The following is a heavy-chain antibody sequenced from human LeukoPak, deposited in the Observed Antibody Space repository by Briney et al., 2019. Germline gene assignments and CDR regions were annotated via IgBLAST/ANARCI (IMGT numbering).Heavy chain of an antibody. Sequence: GGSLRLSCAASGFTFSDYYMSWIRQAPGKGLEWVSYISSSGSTIYYADSVKGRFTISRDNAKNSLYLQMNSLRAEDTAVYYCARDIVVVPAAPAHAVDIWGQGTMVTVSS. CDR3: ARDIVVVPAAPAHAVDI. J-gene: IGHJ3*02. CDR1: GFTFSDYY. V-gene: IGHV3-11*01. D-gene: IGHD2-2*01. CDR2: ISSSGSTI.